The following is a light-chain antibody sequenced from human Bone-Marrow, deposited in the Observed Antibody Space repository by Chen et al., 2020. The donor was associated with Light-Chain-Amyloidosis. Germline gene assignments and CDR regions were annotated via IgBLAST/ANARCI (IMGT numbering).Light chain of an antibody. J-gene: IGKJ3*01. V-gene: IGKV1-39*01. Sequence: DIQMTQSPTPLSASIGDRVTITCRASQSIGNYLNWYQQKPGKAPRLLIFAASSLQSGVPSRFSGSGFGTDFTLTISSLQPEDFATYYCQQSFITLLRFTFGPGTKVDTK. CDR1: QSIGNY. CDR3: QQSFITLLRFT. CDR2: AAS.